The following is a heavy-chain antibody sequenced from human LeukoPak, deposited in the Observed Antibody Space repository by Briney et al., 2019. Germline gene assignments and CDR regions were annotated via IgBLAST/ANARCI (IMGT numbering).Heavy chain of an antibody. CDR2: ISNSGST. Sequence: TSETLSLTCTVSGGSISSHYWTWIRQSPVKGLEWIGVISNSGSTSYNPSLKSRVTISIDTSKNQFSLKLSSVTAADTAVYYCGRDALVGYFSYYYMDVWGKGTTVTVSS. D-gene: IGHD2-15*01. CDR3: GRDALVGYFSYYYMDV. V-gene: IGHV4-59*11. J-gene: IGHJ6*03. CDR1: GGSISSHY.